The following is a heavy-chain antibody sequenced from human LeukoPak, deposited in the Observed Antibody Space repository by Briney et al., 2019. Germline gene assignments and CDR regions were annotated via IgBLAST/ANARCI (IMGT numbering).Heavy chain of an antibody. J-gene: IGHJ5*02. CDR3: AGNRAGWFDP. Sequence: GGSLRVSCAASGFTFSSYWMHWVRQAPGKGLVWVSRINTDGSTTTYADSVKGRFTISRDNAKNTLYLQMNSLRAEDTAVYYCAGNRAGWFDPWGQGTLVTVSS. D-gene: IGHD2/OR15-2a*01. CDR2: INTDGSTT. V-gene: IGHV3-74*01. CDR1: GFTFSSYW.